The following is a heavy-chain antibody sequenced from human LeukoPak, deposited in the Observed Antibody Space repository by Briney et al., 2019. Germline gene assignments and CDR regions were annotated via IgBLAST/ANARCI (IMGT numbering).Heavy chain of an antibody. CDR3: AREGGNGDFEGGWFDP. CDR1: GYIFTNYF. J-gene: IGHJ5*02. Sequence: ASVKVSCKASGYIFTNYFMHWVRQAPGQGLEWMGIINPSGGGTSYPQKFQGRVTLTRDMSTTTVYMELSSLKSEDTAVYYCAREGGNGDFEGGWFDPWGQGTLVTVSS. D-gene: IGHD4-23*01. V-gene: IGHV1-46*01. CDR2: INPSGGGT.